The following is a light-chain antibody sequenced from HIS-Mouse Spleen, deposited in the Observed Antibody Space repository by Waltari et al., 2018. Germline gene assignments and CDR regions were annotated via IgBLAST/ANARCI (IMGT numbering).Light chain of an antibody. J-gene: IGLJ3*02. CDR1: SSNIGSNY. CDR3: AAWDDSLSGPV. V-gene: IGLV1-47*01. CDR2: RNN. Sequence: QSVLTQPPSASGTPGQRVTISCSGSSSNIGSNYLYWYQQLPGTAPKLLIYRNNQRPAGVPDRFSGSKSGTSASLAIGGLRSEDEADYYCAAWDDSLSGPVFGGGTKLTVL.